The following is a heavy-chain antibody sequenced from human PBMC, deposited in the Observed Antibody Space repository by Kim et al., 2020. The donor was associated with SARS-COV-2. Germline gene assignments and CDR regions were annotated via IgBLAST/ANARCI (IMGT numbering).Heavy chain of an antibody. CDR3: ARGDITMVRGVDY. Sequence: SQKFQGRVTITRDTSASTAYMELSSLRSEDTAVYYCARGDITMVRGVDYWGQGTLVTVSS. V-gene: IGHV1-3*01. D-gene: IGHD3-10*01. J-gene: IGHJ4*02.